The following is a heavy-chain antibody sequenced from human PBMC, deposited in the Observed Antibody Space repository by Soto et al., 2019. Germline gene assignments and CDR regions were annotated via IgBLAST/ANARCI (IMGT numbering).Heavy chain of an antibody. Sequence: SETLSLTCTVSGGFLSSYYWSWIRQPPGKGLEWIGSIYYSGSTTFNPSLERQVTIPVDPSKTQLSLKLSSVTAADTSVYYCARRGITSSPEFSPWGQGTLVTVSS. J-gene: IGHJ5*02. CDR1: GGFLSSYY. CDR3: ARRGITSSPEFSP. CDR2: IYYSGST. D-gene: IGHD3-10*01. V-gene: IGHV4-59*01.